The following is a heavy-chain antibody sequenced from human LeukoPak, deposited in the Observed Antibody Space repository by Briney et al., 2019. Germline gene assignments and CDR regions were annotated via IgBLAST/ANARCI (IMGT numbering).Heavy chain of an antibody. V-gene: IGHV1-69*04. CDR3: AREGDSSSWYFDY. CDR1: GGTFSSYA. J-gene: IGHJ4*02. CDR2: IIPILGIA. Sequence: ASVKVSCKASGGTFSSYAISWVRQAPGQGLEWMGRIIPILGIANYVQKFQGRVTITADKSTSTAYMELSSLRSEDTAVYYWAREGDSSSWYFDYWGQGTLVTVFS. D-gene: IGHD6-13*01.